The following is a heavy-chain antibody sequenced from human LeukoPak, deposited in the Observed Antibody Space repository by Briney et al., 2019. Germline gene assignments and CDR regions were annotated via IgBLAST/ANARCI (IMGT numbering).Heavy chain of an antibody. J-gene: IGHJ3*02. CDR2: INEDGGGR. CDR3: AKALVVVAATAAFDI. Sequence: GGSLRLSCAASGFTFTSYWMTWVRQAPGKGLEWVANINEDGGGRYYVDSAKGRFTISRDNAKNSLYLQMNSLRAEDTALYYCAKALVVVAATAAFDIWGQGTMVTVSS. V-gene: IGHV3-7*03. D-gene: IGHD2-15*01. CDR1: GFTFTSYW.